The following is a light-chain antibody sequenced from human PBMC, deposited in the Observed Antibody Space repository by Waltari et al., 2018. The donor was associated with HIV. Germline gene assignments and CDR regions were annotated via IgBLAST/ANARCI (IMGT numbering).Light chain of an antibody. J-gene: IGLJ2*01. Sequence: QSALTQPASVSGSPGQSITISCTGTNSDVGGYNYSSWYQQYPGKAPKLMIYDVSNRPSGVSNRFSASKSGNTASLTISGLQAEDEADYYCSSYTSSSTVVFGGGTKLTVL. V-gene: IGLV2-14*01. CDR2: DVS. CDR3: SSYTSSSTVV. CDR1: NSDVGGYNY.